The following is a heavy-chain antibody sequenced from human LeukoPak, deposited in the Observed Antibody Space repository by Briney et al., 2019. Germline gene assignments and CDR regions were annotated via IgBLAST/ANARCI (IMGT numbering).Heavy chain of an antibody. CDR1: GLTFSSYE. V-gene: IGHV3-48*03. D-gene: IGHD3-22*01. J-gene: IGHJ6*04. CDR2: ISSSGSTI. CDR3: ARGPTMKMDV. Sequence: PGGSLRLSCAASGLTFSSYEMNWVRQAPGKGLEWVSYISSSGSTIYYADSVKGRFTISRDNAKNSLYLQMNSLRAEDTAVYYCARGPTMKMDVWGKGTTVTVSS.